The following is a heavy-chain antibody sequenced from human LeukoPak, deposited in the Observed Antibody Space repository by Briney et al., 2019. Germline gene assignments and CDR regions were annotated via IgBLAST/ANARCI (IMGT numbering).Heavy chain of an antibody. Sequence: AGGSLRLSCAASGFTFSSYSINWVRQAPGKGLEWVSSISSSSRYIYYADSVKGRFTISRDNAKNSLYLQMNSLRAEDTAVYYCTRLMTTVYYFDYWGQGTLVTVSS. CDR3: TRLMTTVYYFDY. J-gene: IGHJ4*02. CDR2: ISSSSRYI. D-gene: IGHD4-17*01. CDR1: GFTFSSYS. V-gene: IGHV3-21*01.